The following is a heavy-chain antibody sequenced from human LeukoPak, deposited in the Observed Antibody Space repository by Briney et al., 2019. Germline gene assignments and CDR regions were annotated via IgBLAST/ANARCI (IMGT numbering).Heavy chain of an antibody. CDR1: GFTVSSNY. D-gene: IGHD6-13*01. CDR3: ARVLAAAGRDY. J-gene: IGHJ4*02. CDR2: IYSGGST. Sequence: TGGSLRLSCAASGFTVSSNYMSWVRQAPGKGLEWVSVIYSGGSTYYADSVKGRFTISRDNSKNTLYLQMNSLRAEDTAVYYCARVLAAAGRDYWGQGTLVTVSS. V-gene: IGHV3-66*01.